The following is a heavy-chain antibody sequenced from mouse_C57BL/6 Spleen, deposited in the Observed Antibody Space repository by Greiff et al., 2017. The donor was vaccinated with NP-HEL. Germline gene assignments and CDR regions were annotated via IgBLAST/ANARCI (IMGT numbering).Heavy chain of an antibody. D-gene: IGHD2-2*01. CDR3: ASYGYDHWYFDV. J-gene: IGHJ1*03. Sequence: EVQLQQSGPELVKPGASVKISCKASGYTFTDYYMNWVKQSHGKSLEWIGDINPNNGGTSYNQKFKGKATLTVDKSSSTAYMELRSLTSEDSAVYYCASYGYDHWYFDVWGTGTTVTVSS. CDR1: GYTFTDYY. CDR2: INPNNGGT. V-gene: IGHV1-26*01.